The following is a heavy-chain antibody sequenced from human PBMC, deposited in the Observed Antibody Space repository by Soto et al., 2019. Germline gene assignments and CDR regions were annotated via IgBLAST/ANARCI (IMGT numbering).Heavy chain of an antibody. J-gene: IGHJ3*02. CDR1: GFTFSSYS. V-gene: IGHV3-21*01. D-gene: IGHD1-26*01. CDR3: ARGLVGATGGVAFDI. CDR2: ISSSSSYI. Sequence: PGGSLRLSCAASGFTFSSYSMNWVRQAPGKGLEWVSSISSSSSYIYYADSVKGRFTISRDNAKNSLYLQMNSLRAEDTAVYYCARGLVGATGGVAFDIWGQGTMVTVSS.